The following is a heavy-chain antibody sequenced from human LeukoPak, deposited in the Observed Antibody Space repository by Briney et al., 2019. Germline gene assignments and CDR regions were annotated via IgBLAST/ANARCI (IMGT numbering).Heavy chain of an antibody. J-gene: IGHJ4*02. D-gene: IGHD4-11*01. Sequence: PSETLSLTCAVSGYSISSGYYWGWIRQPPGQGLEWIGCIYHSGSTYYNPSLKSRVTISVDTSKNQSSLKLSSVTAADTAVYYCATRTTVTTIWGQGTLVTVSS. CDR2: IYHSGST. V-gene: IGHV4-38-2*01. CDR3: ATRTTVTTI. CDR1: GYSISSGYY.